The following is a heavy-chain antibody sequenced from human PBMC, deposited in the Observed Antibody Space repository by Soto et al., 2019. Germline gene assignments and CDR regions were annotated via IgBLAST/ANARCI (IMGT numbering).Heavy chain of an antibody. J-gene: IGHJ4*02. CDR3: ANGRGGSGILTPRLDF. Sequence: EVKLFESGGGFVQPGGSLRLSCAASGFTCNNYAMTWVRHARGKGMDWVSDISGGGDTTSYADSVKGRFTVSGDASKNTLYLQMGSLRAEDTALYSFANGRGGSGILTPRLDFWGQGTLVNASA. CDR1: GFTCNNYA. V-gene: IGHV3-23*01. D-gene: IGHD3-10*01. CDR2: ISGGGDTT.